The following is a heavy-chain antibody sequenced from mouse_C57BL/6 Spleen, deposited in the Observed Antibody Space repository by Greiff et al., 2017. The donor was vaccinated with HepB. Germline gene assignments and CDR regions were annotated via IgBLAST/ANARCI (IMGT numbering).Heavy chain of an antibody. Sequence: EVQLVESGPVLVKPGASVKMSCKASGYTFTDYYMNWVKQSHGKSLEWIGVINPYNGGTSYNQKFKGKATLTVDKSSSTAYMELNSLTSEDSAVYYCARYPITTALWYFDVWGTGTTVTVSS. J-gene: IGHJ1*03. CDR2: INPYNGGT. CDR1: GYTFTDYY. V-gene: IGHV1-19*01. CDR3: ARYPITTALWYFDV. D-gene: IGHD1-2*01.